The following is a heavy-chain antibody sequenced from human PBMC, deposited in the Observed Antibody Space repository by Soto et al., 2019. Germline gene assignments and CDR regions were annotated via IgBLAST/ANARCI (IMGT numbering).Heavy chain of an antibody. J-gene: IGHJ3*02. CDR3: ARDYCTNGVCYPPDAFDI. Sequence: GGSLRLSCAASGFTFSGYSMNWVRQAPGKGLEWVSSISSSSSYIYYADSVKGRFTISRDNAKNSLYLQMNSLRAEDTAVYYCARDYCTNGVCYPPDAFDIWGQGTMVTVSS. V-gene: IGHV3-21*01. D-gene: IGHD2-8*01. CDR2: ISSSSSYI. CDR1: GFTFSGYS.